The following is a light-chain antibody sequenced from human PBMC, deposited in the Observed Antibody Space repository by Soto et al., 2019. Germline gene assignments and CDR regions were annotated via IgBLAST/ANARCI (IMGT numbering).Light chain of an antibody. V-gene: IGLV2-11*01. Sequence: QSALTQPRSVSGSPGQSVTISCTGTSSDVGGYNYVSWYQHYPGKAPKFMIYEVSKRPSGVPDRFSGSKSGNTASLTISGLQAEDEGDYYCCSYAGNYVVFGGGTKLTVL. J-gene: IGLJ2*01. CDR3: CSYAGNYVV. CDR2: EVS. CDR1: SSDVGGYNY.